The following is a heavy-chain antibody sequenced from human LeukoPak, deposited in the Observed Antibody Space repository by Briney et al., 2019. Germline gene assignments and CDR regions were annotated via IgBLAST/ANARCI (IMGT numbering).Heavy chain of an antibody. Sequence: GGSLRLSCTASGFTLSSYWMTWVRQAPGKGLEWVANIKEDGSEKYHVDSVKGRFTTSRDNAKNSLYLQMNSLRAEDTAVYYCAKGEGYDYGDWIDYWGQGTLVTVSS. CDR1: GFTLSSYW. V-gene: IGHV3-7*03. CDR3: AKGEGYDYGDWIDY. CDR2: IKEDGSEK. J-gene: IGHJ4*02. D-gene: IGHD4-17*01.